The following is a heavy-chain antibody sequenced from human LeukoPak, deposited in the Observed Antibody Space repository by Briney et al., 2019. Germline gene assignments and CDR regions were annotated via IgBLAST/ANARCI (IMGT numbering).Heavy chain of an antibody. D-gene: IGHD5-18*01. V-gene: IGHV1-18*01. CDR2: ISGYNHNT. CDR3: ARDMAAMDPGFMDY. Sequence: GASVKVSFKASGYTFRSYGITWVRQAPGQGLEWMGWISGYNHNTKYAEKLQGRVTMTTETSTSTAYMELRSLRSDDTAVYYCARDMAAMDPGFMDYWGQGTLVTVSS. J-gene: IGHJ4*02. CDR1: GYTFRSYG.